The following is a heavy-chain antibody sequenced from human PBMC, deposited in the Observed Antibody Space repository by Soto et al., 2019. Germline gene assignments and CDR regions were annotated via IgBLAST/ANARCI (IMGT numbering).Heavy chain of an antibody. D-gene: IGHD3-22*01. CDR3: ARERNDDSSGPLGY. CDR2: IIPIFGTA. V-gene: IGHV1-69*01. J-gene: IGHJ4*02. Sequence: QVQLVQSGAEVKKPGSSVKVSCKASGGTFSSYAISWVRQAPGQGLEWMGGIIPIFGTANYAQKFQGRVTITADESTSTDEMGLSSVRSEDTVVYYCARERNDDSSGPLGYWGQGTLVTVSS. CDR1: GGTFSSYA.